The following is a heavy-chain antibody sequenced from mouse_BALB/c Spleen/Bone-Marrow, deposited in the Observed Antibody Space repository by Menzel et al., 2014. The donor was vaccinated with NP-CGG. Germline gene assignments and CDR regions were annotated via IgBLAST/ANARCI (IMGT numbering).Heavy chain of an antibody. Sequence: QVQLQQSGAELVKPGASVKLSCKASGYTFTSYYMYWVRQRPGQGLEWIGEINPINGGTKISEKFKSRATLTVDKSSSTAFIQLSTLTSEDSAVYYCTRSNYGYWYFDVWGAGTPVPVSS. D-gene: IGHD1-1*01. CDR1: GYTFTSYY. J-gene: IGHJ1*01. CDR3: TRSNYGYWYFDV. CDR2: INPINGGT. V-gene: IGHV1S81*02.